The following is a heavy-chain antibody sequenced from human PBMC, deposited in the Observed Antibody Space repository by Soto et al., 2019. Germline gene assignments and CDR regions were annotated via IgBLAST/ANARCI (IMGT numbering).Heavy chain of an antibody. CDR2: ISYDGSNK. CDR1: GFTFSSYA. D-gene: IGHD3-22*01. J-gene: IGHJ3*02. V-gene: IGHV3-30-3*01. CDR3: ARKAYYDSSGSEAAFDI. Sequence: QVQLVESGGGVVQPGRSLRLSCAASGFTFSSYAMHWVRQAPGKGLEWVALISYDGSNKYYADSVKGRFTISRDNSKNTLYLQMNSLRAEDTAVYHCARKAYYDSSGSEAAFDIWGQGTMVSVSS.